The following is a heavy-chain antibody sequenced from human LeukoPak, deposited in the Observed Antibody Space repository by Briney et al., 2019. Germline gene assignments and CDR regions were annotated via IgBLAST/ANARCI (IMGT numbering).Heavy chain of an antibody. D-gene: IGHD1-1*01. CDR1: GFPFSSYW. CDR2: IRHDGSDK. CDR3: ARLTGTTGFDY. J-gene: IGHJ4*02. Sequence: PGGSLRLSCAASGFPFSSYWMRWVRQAPGKGLEWVANIRHDGSDKYYVDSVKGRFTISRDNAKNSLYLQLNSLRADDTAVYYCARLTGTTGFDYWGQGTLVTVSS. V-gene: IGHV3-7*01.